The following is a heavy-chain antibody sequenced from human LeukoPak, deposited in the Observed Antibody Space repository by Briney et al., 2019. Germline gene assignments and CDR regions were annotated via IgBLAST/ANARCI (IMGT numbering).Heavy chain of an antibody. CDR1: GFTFSSCA. CDR2: ISESGDAT. J-gene: IGHJ4*02. Sequence: PGGSLRLSCAASGFTFSSCAMSWVRQAPGKGLEWVSAISESGDATYYADSVRGRFTISRDNSKNTLYLQMNRLRVDDTAIYYFAKDRDYWGQGTLVTVSS. CDR3: AKDRDY. V-gene: IGHV3-23*01.